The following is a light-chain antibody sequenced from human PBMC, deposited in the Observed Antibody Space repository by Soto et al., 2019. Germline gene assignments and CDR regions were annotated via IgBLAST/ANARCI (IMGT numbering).Light chain of an antibody. CDR2: GTS. V-gene: IGKV3-20*01. CDR1: QSVSSYS. J-gene: IGKJ1*01. CDR3: QQYDSSPRT. Sequence: ENVLTQSPGTLSLSPGERATLSCSASQSVSSYSLAWYQQKPGQAPRLVMYGTSNRATGIPDRFSGSGSGTDFTLTISRLEPEDFAVYYCQQYDSSPRTFGQGTKVDI.